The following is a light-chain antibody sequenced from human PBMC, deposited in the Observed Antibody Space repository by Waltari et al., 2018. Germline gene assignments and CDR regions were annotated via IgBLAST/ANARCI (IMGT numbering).Light chain of an antibody. V-gene: IGLV2-14*03. Sequence: SALTQPAPVSGPPGQPFTLSCTGTSRAVGGSTHVSSYQQHPGKAPKLMIYDVSSRPSGVSNRFFGSKSGNTASLTISGLQAEDEAVYFCSSYSTSITPYVFGTGTKVTVL. CDR3: SSYSTSITPYV. J-gene: IGLJ1*01. CDR1: SRAVGGSTH. CDR2: DVS.